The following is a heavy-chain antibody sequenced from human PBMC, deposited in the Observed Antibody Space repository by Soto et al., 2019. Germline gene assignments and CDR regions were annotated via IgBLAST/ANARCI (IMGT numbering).Heavy chain of an antibody. J-gene: IGHJ3*02. V-gene: IGHV3-20*04. D-gene: IGHD3-22*01. CDR1: GFTFDDYG. CDR2: INRNGGST. Sequence: GGSLRLSCVASGFTFDDYGMSWVRQAPGKGLECVSGINRNGGSTGYADSVKGRFTISRDNAKNSLYLQMNSLRVEDTALYYFARDLFGYYYYDSSGFSDAFDIWGQGIMVTVSS. CDR3: ARDLFGYYYYDSSGFSDAFDI.